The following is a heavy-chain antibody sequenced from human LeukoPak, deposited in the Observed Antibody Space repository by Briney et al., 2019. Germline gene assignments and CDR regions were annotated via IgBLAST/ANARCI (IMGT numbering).Heavy chain of an antibody. D-gene: IGHD6-19*01. CDR3: ARGKGSGWTFDY. J-gene: IGHJ4*02. Sequence: PSETLSLTCAVYGGSFSGYYWTWIRQPPGKGLEWIGEINHSGSTNYNPSLKSRVTISVDTSKNQFSLKLSSVTAADTAVYYCARGKGSGWTFDYWGQGTLVTVFS. CDR1: GGSFSGYY. V-gene: IGHV4-34*01. CDR2: INHSGST.